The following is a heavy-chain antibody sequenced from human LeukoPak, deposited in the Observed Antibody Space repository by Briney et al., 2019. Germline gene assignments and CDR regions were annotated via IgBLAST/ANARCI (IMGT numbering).Heavy chain of an antibody. J-gene: IGHJ4*02. CDR1: GFTFSNYE. CDR3: ARDGPAYYDSSGYSDY. Sequence: PGGSLRLSCAASGFTFSNYEMNWVRQAPGKGLEWVSYISTSGSTLYYADSVKGRFTISRDNAKNSLYLKMNSLRAEDTAVYYCARDGPAYYDSSGYSDYWGRGILVTVSS. D-gene: IGHD3-22*01. V-gene: IGHV3-48*03. CDR2: ISTSGSTL.